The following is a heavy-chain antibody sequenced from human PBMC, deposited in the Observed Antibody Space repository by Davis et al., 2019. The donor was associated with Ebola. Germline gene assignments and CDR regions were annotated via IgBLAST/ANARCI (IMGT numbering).Heavy chain of an antibody. J-gene: IGHJ4*02. CDR1: GGSFSGYY. CDR3: AGGIVVVAAPLDY. CDR2: INHSGST. V-gene: IGHV4-34*01. D-gene: IGHD2-15*01. Sequence: SQTLSLTCAVYGGSFSGYYWSWIRQPPGKGLEWIGEINHSGSTNYNPSLKSRVTISVDTSKNQFSLKLSSVTAADTAVYYCAGGIVVVAAPLDYWGQGTLVTVSS.